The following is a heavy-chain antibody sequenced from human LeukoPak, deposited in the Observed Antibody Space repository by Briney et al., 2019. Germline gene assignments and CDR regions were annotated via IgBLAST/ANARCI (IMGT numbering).Heavy chain of an antibody. D-gene: IGHD1-26*01. CDR2: IRYDGSDK. CDR1: GFTFSSSG. Sequence: HPGGSLRLSCAVSGFTFSSSGMHWVRQAPGKGLEWVASIRYDGSDKYYADSVKGRFTISRDNSKNTLYLQMNSLRPGDTAVYYCAKGRSGSYWGDFEYWGQGTLVTASS. CDR3: AKGRSGSYWGDFEY. V-gene: IGHV3-30*02. J-gene: IGHJ4*02.